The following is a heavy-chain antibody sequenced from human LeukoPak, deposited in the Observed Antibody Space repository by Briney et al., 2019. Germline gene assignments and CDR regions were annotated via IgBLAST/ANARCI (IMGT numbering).Heavy chain of an antibody. J-gene: IGHJ3*02. Sequence: SVKVSCKASGGTFSSYAISWVRQAPGQGLEWMGGIIPIFGTANYAQKFQGRVTITADESTSTAYMELSSLRSEDTAVYYCASIECSSTICADAFGIWGQRTMVTVSS. D-gene: IGHD2-2*01. CDR3: ASIECSSTICADAFGI. CDR2: IIPIFGTA. V-gene: IGHV1-69*13. CDR1: GGTFSSYA.